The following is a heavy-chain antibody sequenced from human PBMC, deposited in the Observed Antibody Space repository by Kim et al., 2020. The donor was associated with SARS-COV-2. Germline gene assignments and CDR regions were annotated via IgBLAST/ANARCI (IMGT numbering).Heavy chain of an antibody. CDR3: AKDRVAVEAAAPGY. CDR2: ISGSGGST. Sequence: GGSLRLSCAASGFTFSSYAMSWVRQAPGKGLEWVSAISGSGGSTYYADSVKGRFTISRDNSKNTLYLQVNSLRAEDTAVYYCAKDRVAVEAAAPGYWGQGTLVTVSS. D-gene: IGHD2-2*01. V-gene: IGHV3-23*01. J-gene: IGHJ4*02. CDR1: GFTFSSYA.